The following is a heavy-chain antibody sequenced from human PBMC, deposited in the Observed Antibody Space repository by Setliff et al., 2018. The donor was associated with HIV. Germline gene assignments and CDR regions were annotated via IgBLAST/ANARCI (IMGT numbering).Heavy chain of an antibody. D-gene: IGHD1-1*01. Sequence: ETLSLSCAASGFTFSAYSMNWVRQAPGKGLEWISYISSSGVMYYADSVRGRFTISRDNAKNSLYLQMNSLRVEDTAVYYCARTSTTTGTTLNWFDPWGQGTLVTVSS. CDR1: GFTFSAYS. J-gene: IGHJ5*02. CDR2: ISSSGVM. CDR3: ARTSTTTGTTLNWFDP. V-gene: IGHV3-21*05.